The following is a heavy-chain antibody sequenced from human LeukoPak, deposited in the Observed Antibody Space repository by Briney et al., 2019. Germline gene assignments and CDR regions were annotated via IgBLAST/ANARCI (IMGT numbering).Heavy chain of an antibody. D-gene: IGHD4-17*01. Sequence: PSETLSLTCTVSGGSISSSSYYWSWIRQPPGKGLEWIGEIDHSGSTNYNPSLKSRVTISVDTSKNQFSLKLSSVTAADTAVYYCARRGLRGRGYFDYWGQGTLVTVSS. CDR3: ARRGLRGRGYFDY. CDR2: IDHSGST. J-gene: IGHJ4*02. V-gene: IGHV4-39*07. CDR1: GGSISSSSYY.